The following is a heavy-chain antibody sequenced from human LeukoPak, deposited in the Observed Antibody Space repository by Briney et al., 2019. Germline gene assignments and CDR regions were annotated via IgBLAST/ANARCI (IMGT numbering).Heavy chain of an antibody. Sequence: HPGGPLRLSCAASGFTFSSYGMHWVRQAPGKGLEWVAFIRCVGRNKYYADSVKGRFTISRDNHKNTLLLEMNSLRAEDTAVYYCDCSSSDCYAAVDYWGQGTLVTVSS. CDR3: DCSSSDCYAAVDY. V-gene: IGHV3-30*02. J-gene: IGHJ4*02. CDR1: GFTFSSYG. D-gene: IGHD2-2*01. CDR2: IRCVGRNK.